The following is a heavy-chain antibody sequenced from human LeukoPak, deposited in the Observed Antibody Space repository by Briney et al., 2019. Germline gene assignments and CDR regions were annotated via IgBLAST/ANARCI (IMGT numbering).Heavy chain of an antibody. V-gene: IGHV4-59*08. CDR1: GGSISSYY. D-gene: IGHD2-15*01. Sequence: SETLSLTCTVSGGSISSYYWSWIRQPPGKGLEWIGYIYYSGSTNYNPSLKSRVTISVDTSKNQFSLKLSSVTAADTAVYYCARSASVAGAFCSGGSCYYYGMDVWGQGTTVTVSS. J-gene: IGHJ6*02. CDR3: ARSASVAGAFCSGGSCYYYGMDV. CDR2: IYYSGST.